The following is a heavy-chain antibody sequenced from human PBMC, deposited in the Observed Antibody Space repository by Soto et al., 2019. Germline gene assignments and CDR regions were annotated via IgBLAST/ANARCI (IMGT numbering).Heavy chain of an antibody. J-gene: IGHJ4*02. D-gene: IGHD2-2*01. CDR2: INHSGST. V-gene: IGHV4-34*01. CDR3: AREVVVPAAVYYFDY. CDR1: GGSFSGYY. Sequence: LSLTCAVYGGSFSGYYWSWIRQPPGKGLEWIGEINHSGSTNYNPSLKSRVTISVDTSKNQFSLKLSSVTAADTAVYYCAREVVVPAAVYYFDYWGQGTLVTSPQ.